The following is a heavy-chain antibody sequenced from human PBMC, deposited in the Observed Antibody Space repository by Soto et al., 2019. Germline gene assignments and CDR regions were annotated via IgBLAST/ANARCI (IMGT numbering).Heavy chain of an antibody. Sequence: PGGSLRLSCAASGFSFISYDMHWVRQPTGRGLEWVASIGDGGDTHYSGSVKGRFTISRENAKNSLYLQVNSLRAEDTAVYYCASMPYCGDECYYNYWGQGILVTVSS. J-gene: IGHJ4*02. D-gene: IGHD2-21*01. CDR1: GFSFISYD. V-gene: IGHV3-13*01. CDR2: IGDGGDT. CDR3: ASMPYCGDECYYNY.